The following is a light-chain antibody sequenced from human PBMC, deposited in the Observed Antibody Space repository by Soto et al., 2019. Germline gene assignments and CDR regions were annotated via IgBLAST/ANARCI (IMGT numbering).Light chain of an antibody. CDR1: SGHNSYA. CDR2: LNSDGSH. V-gene: IGLV4-69*01. Sequence: QLVLTQSPSASASPGASVKLTCTLSSGHNSYAIAWHQQQPEKGPRYLMKLNSDGSHSKGDGIPDRFSGSSSGAERYLTISSLQSEDEADYYCQTWGTGIQVFGTGTQLTVL. CDR3: QTWGTGIQV. J-gene: IGLJ1*01.